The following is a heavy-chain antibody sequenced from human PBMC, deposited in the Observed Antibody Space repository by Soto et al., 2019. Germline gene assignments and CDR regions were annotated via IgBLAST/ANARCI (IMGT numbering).Heavy chain of an antibody. CDR2: FDPEAGET. D-gene: IGHD2-2*01. V-gene: IGHV1-24*01. CDR1: GYTLAELS. J-gene: IGHJ4*02. CDR3: ATKVVPATNSDY. Sequence: GASVKVSCKVSGYTLAELSMHWGRQAPGKGLEWMGGFDPEAGETIYAQKFQGRVTMTEDTSTDTAYMELSSLRSEDTAVYYCATKVVPATNSDYWGQGTLVTVSS.